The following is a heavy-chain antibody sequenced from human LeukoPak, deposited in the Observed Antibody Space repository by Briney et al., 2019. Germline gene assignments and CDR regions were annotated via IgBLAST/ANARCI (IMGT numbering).Heavy chain of an antibody. Sequence: SETLSLTCTVSGYSISSTYYWGWIRQPPGKGPEWIGSIYHSGSTYYNPSLKSRVTISVDTSKNQFSLKLNSVTAADTAVYYCARQEGGIVGPYWGQGALVTVSS. CDR1: GYSISSTYY. CDR3: ARQEGGIVGPY. J-gene: IGHJ4*02. V-gene: IGHV4-38-2*02. CDR2: IYHSGST. D-gene: IGHD1-26*01.